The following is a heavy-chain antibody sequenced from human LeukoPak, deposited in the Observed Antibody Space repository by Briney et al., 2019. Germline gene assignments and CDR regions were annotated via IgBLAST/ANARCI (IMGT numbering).Heavy chain of an antibody. CDR1: GVTFSSYW. Sequence: GGSLRLSCAASGVTFSSYWMHWVRHAPGKGLVWVSRINSDGSSTNYADSVRGRFTISRDNAKNTLYLQMNSLRAEDTAVYYCARDRGSGWYYYYYGMDVWGQGTTVTVSS. CDR3: ARDRGSGWYYYYYGMDV. V-gene: IGHV3-74*01. CDR2: INSDGSST. J-gene: IGHJ6*02. D-gene: IGHD6-19*01.